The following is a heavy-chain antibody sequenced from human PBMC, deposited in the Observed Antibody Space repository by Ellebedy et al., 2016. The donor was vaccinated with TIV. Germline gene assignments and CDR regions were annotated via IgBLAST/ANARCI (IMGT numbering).Heavy chain of an antibody. CDR1: GFTVSSNY. V-gene: IGHV3-66*01. Sequence: GESLKISCAASGFTVSSNYMSWVRQARGKGLEWVSVIYSGGSTYYADSVKGRFTISRDNSKNTLYLQMNSLRVEDTAVYYCARGSTVVTPAFDYWGQGILVTVSS. J-gene: IGHJ4*02. CDR3: ARGSTVVTPAFDY. CDR2: IYSGGST. D-gene: IGHD4-23*01.